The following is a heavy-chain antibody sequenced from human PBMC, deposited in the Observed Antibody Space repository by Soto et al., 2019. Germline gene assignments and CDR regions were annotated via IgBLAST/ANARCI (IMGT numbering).Heavy chain of an antibody. D-gene: IGHD3-22*01. Sequence: SETLSLTCTVSGGSVGSGSYYWSWIRQPPGKGLEWIGYIYYSGSTNYNPSLKSRVTISVDTSKNQFSLKLSSVTAADTAVYYCARSSRSDSSGYYPYYFDYWGQGTLVTVSS. CDR2: IYYSGST. CDR1: GGSVGSGSYY. V-gene: IGHV4-61*01. CDR3: ARSSRSDSSGYYPYYFDY. J-gene: IGHJ4*02.